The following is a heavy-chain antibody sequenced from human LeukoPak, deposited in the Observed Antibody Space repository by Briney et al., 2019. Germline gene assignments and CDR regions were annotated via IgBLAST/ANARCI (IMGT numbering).Heavy chain of an antibody. D-gene: IGHD5-12*01. CDR1: GFTFSSYA. CDR3: ARDSKKWLLIDPPAY. Sequence: GGSLRLSCAASGFTFSSYAMSWVRQAPGKGLEWVSAISGSGGSTYYADSVKGRFTISRDNSKNMLYLQMNSLRAEDTAVYYCARDSKKWLLIDPPAYWGQGTLVTVSS. V-gene: IGHV3-23*01. J-gene: IGHJ4*02. CDR2: ISGSGGST.